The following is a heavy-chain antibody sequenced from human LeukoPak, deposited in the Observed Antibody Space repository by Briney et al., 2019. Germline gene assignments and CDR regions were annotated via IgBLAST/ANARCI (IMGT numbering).Heavy chain of an antibody. V-gene: IGHV4-31*03. J-gene: IGHJ1*01. CDR1: GGSISSGGYY. CDR3: ARTSDSSGYYYGEYFQH. Sequence: SQTLSLTCTVSGGSISSGGYYWSWIRQHPGKGLEWIGYIYYSGSTYYNPSLKSRVTISVDTSKNQFSLELSSVTAADTAVYYCARTSDSSGYYYGEYFQHWGQGTLVTVSS. CDR2: IYYSGST. D-gene: IGHD3-22*01.